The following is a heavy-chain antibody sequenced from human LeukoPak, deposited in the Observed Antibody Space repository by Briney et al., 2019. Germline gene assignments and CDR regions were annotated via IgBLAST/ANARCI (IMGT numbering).Heavy chain of an antibody. CDR1: GFTFSDYA. CDR3: ARDQERYGYGTPRY. CDR2: ISYDGSNK. V-gene: IGHV3-30*04. Sequence: PGGSLRLSCAASGFTFSDYAMHWVRQAPGKGLEWVAVISYDGSNKYYADSVKGRFTISRDNSKNTLYLQMNSLRAEDTAVYYCARDQERYGYGTPRYWGQGTLVTVSS. D-gene: IGHD5-18*01. J-gene: IGHJ4*02.